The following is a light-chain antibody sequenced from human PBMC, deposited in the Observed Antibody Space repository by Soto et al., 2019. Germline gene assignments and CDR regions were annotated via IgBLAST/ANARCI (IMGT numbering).Light chain of an antibody. CDR2: DVS. J-gene: IGLJ3*02. CDR1: SSDVGAYNY. Sequence: QSVLTQPASVSGSPGQSISISCTGTSSDVGAYNYVSWYQQHPGKAPKLMIYDVSSRPSGVSNRFSGSKSGNTASLTISGLQAEDEADYYCSSYTYSSTLVFGGGTKVTLL. CDR3: SSYTYSSTLV. V-gene: IGLV2-14*03.